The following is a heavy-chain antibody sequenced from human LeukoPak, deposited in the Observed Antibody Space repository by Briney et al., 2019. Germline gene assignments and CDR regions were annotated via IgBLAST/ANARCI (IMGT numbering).Heavy chain of an antibody. V-gene: IGHV4-59*01. Sequence: SETLSLTCTVSGGSISSYYWSWIRQPPGKGLEWIGYIYYSGSTNYNPSLKSRVTISVDTSKNQFSLKLSSVTAADTAVYYCARDSKRYSGWFDPWGQGTLVTVPS. D-gene: IGHD1-14*01. J-gene: IGHJ5*02. CDR1: GGSISSYY. CDR3: ARDSKRYSGWFDP. CDR2: IYYSGST.